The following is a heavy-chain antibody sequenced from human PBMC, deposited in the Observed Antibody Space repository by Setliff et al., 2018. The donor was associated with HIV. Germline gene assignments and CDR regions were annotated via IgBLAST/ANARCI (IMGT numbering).Heavy chain of an antibody. Sequence: GGSLRLSCAASGFTFTFSTYTMNWVRQAPGKGLEWVSSINGDSTFIYYADSVKGRFTISRDNAKNSLYLQMNSLRAEDTAVYYCARGVATNLDPWGQGSLVTVSS. J-gene: IGHJ5*02. CDR1: GFTFTFSTYT. CDR3: ARGVATNLDP. V-gene: IGHV3-21*01. CDR2: INGDSTFI. D-gene: IGHD5-12*01.